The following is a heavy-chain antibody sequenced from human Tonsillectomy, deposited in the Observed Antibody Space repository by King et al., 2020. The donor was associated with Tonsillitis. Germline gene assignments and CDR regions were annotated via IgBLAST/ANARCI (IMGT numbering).Heavy chain of an antibody. V-gene: IGHV3-21*01. J-gene: IGHJ4*02. CDR1: GFTFSDYN. CDR2: ISSSSSYI. CDR3: ASLSLGYCSANTCSMGGHDS. Sequence: EQLVQSGGGLVKPGGSLRLSCSASGFTFSDYNMNWVRQAPGKGLEWVSSISSSSSYIYYADSVKGRFTISRDNAKNALYLQMNSLRAEDTAVYYCASLSLGYCSANTCSMGGHDSWGQRTLVTVSS. D-gene: IGHD2-15*01.